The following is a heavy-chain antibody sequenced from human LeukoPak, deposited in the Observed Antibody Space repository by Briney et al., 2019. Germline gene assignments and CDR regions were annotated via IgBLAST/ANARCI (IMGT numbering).Heavy chain of an antibody. V-gene: IGHV3-15*07. D-gene: IGHD3-16*01. CDR3: ATDGARGSWFDP. CDR1: GFTFSNAW. Sequence: KAGGSLRLSCAASGFTFSNAWMNWVRQAPGKGLEWVGRIESKTDGGTTDYAAPVKGRFIISRDDSKNMLYVQMNSLKTEDTAVYYCATDGARGSWFDPWGQGTLVTVSP. CDR2: IESKTDGGTT. J-gene: IGHJ5*02.